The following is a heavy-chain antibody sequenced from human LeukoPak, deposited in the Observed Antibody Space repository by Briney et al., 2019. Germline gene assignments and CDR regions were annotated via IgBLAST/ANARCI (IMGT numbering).Heavy chain of an antibody. CDR3: ARDRRSGYYFDY. D-gene: IGHD3-10*01. J-gene: IGHJ4*02. CDR1: GFTFSRSV. CDR2: ILHDGINK. V-gene: IGHV3-30*03. Sequence: GGSLRLSCAASGFTFSRSVMHWVRQAPGRGLEWVAVILHDGINKYYADSVKGRFTISRDNSKNTLYLQMNSLRAEDTAVYYCARDRRSGYYFDYWGQGTLVTVSS.